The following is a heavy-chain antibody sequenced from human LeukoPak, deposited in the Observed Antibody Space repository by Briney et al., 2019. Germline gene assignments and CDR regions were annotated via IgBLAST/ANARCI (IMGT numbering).Heavy chain of an antibody. D-gene: IGHD6-13*01. Sequence: GASVKVSCKASGYTFTSYGISWVRQAPGQGLEWMGWINPNSGGTNYAQKFQGRVTMTRDTSISTAYMELSRLRSDDTAVYYCARGGAAAGTYYYYYYMDVWGKGTTVTVSS. J-gene: IGHJ6*03. V-gene: IGHV1-2*02. CDR2: INPNSGGT. CDR1: GYTFTSYG. CDR3: ARGGAAAGTYYYYYYMDV.